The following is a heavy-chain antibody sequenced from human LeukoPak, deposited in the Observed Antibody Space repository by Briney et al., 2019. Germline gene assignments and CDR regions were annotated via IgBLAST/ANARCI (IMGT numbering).Heavy chain of an antibody. D-gene: IGHD3-3*01. CDR2: IYYSGST. CDR3: ARQRPELYLRFLEWFHDY. V-gene: IGHV4-39*01. CDR1: GGSISSSSYY. J-gene: IGHJ4*02. Sequence: SETLSLTCTVSGGSISSSSYYWGWIRQPPGKGLEWIGSIYYSGSTYYNPSLKSRVTISVDTSKNQFSLKLSSVTAADTAVYYCARQRPELYLRFLEWFHDYWGQGTLVTVSS.